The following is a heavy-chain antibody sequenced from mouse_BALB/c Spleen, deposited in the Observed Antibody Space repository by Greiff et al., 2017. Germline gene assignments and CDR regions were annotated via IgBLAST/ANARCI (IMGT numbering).Heavy chain of an antibody. V-gene: IGHV7-3*02. CDR2: IRNKANGYTT. Sequence: EVKLVESGGGLVQPGGSLRLSCATSGFTFTAYYMSWVRQPPGKALEWLGFIRNKANGYTTEYSASVKGRFTISRDNSQSILYLQMNTLRAEDSATYYCAKGGWYYAMDYWGQGTSVTVSS. CDR3: AKGGWYYAMDY. J-gene: IGHJ4*01. D-gene: IGHD1-1*02. CDR1: GFTFTAYY.